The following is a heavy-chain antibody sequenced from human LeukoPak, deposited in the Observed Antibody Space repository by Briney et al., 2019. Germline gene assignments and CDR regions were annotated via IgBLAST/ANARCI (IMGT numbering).Heavy chain of an antibody. D-gene: IGHD3-10*01. CDR2: IYSGGRT. J-gene: IGHJ6*03. V-gene: IGHV3-53*01. Sequence: PGGSLRLSCAASGFTVSSNYMSWVRQAPGKGLEWVSVIYSGGRTYYGDSVKSRFTFSRDNSKNTLYLQMNSLRAEDTAVYYCARVLSGRGSLYSYYYYMDVWGKGTTVTISS. CDR3: ARVLSGRGSLYSYYYYMDV. CDR1: GFTVSSNY.